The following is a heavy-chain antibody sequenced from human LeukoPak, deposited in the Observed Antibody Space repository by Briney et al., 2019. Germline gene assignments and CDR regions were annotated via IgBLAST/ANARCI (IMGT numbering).Heavy chain of an antibody. Sequence: SETLSLTCTVSGGSISSSSYYWGWIRQPPGKGLEWIGSIYYSGSTYYNPSLKSRVTISVDTSKNQFSLKLSSVTAADTAVYYCARDWRGTAMVGTYVWGKGTTVTVSS. CDR1: GGSISSSSYY. D-gene: IGHD5-18*01. V-gene: IGHV4-39*07. CDR2: IYYSGST. J-gene: IGHJ6*04. CDR3: ARDWRGTAMVGTYV.